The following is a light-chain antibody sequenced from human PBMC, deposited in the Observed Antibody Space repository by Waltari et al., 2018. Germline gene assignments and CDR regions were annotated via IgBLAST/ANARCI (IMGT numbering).Light chain of an antibody. J-gene: IGKJ1*01. CDR2: WAS. CDR3: QQYFSSPT. V-gene: IGKV4-1*01. CDR1: QSLLFGSNNNNY. Sequence: DIVMTQSPDSLAVSLGERATISCKSSQSLLFGSNNNNYLAWYQQKPGQPPKLLIYWASTRDSGVPDGFSGSGSQRDFSLTISSLQAEDVAVYYCQQYFSSPTFGQGTRVEMK.